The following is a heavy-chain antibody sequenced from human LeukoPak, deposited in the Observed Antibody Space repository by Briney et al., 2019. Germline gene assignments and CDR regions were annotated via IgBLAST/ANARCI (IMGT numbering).Heavy chain of an antibody. Sequence: GGSLRLSCAASGFIFSNYAMSWVRQAPGKGLQWVSAFSGSGGSTYYADSVKGRFTISRDNSRNTLYLQMNSLRAEDTAVYFCAKAPVTSCRGAYCYPFDSWGKGTLVTVSS. CDR2: FSGSGGST. CDR1: GFIFSNYA. J-gene: IGHJ4*02. V-gene: IGHV3-23*01. D-gene: IGHD2-21*01. CDR3: AKAPVTSCRGAYCYPFDS.